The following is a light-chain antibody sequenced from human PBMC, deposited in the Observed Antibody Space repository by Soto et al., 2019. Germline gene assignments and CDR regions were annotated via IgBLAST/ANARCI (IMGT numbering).Light chain of an antibody. CDR2: GAS. CDR3: QQYNDWPQLT. V-gene: IGKV3-15*01. Sequence: EIVMTQSPATLSVSPGERATLSCRASQSVSSNLAWYQQQPGQAPRLLIHGASTRATDIPARFSASGTGTEFTLTISSLQSEDFAVYYCQQYNDWPQLTFGGGTRVESK. CDR1: QSVSSN. J-gene: IGKJ4*01.